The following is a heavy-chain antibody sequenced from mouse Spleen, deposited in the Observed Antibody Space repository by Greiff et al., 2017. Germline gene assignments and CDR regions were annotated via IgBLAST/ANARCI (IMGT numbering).Heavy chain of an antibody. V-gene: IGHV1-83*01. CDR2: YPGSGNSH. CDR3: KRGY. Sequence: VQLQQSGPELVKPGASVKMSCKASGDTITDSYMHWMKQRPGKGLDWIGEIYPGSGNSHYNESFNGKATRTAHTSSSTAYMELSSLTSEDSVVYFCPKRGYWGQGTSLTVSS. CDR1: DTITDSYM. J-gene: IGHJ2*03.